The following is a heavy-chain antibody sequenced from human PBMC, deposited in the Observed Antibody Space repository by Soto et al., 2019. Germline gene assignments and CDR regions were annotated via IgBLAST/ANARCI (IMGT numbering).Heavy chain of an antibody. CDR1: GFTFTSYA. V-gene: IGHV3-23*01. J-gene: IGHJ3*02. D-gene: IGHD6-19*01. Sequence: EVQLLESGGGLVPPGGSLRLSCAASGFTFTSYAVSWVRQAPGKGLEWVSLISGSGGSTYYADSVKGRFTISRDDSKNAVYLQMDSPRAEDTAVYYCAKQRGYSSGWYGAFDIWGQGTMVTVSS. CDR3: AKQRGYSSGWYGAFDI. CDR2: ISGSGGST.